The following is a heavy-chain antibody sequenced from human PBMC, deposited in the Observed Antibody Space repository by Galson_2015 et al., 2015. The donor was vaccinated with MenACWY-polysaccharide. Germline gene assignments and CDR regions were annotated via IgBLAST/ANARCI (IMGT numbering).Heavy chain of an antibody. CDR3: ARPKEDSSCYYQDAFEV. V-gene: IGHV3-53*01. D-gene: IGHD3-22*01. J-gene: IGHJ3*01. CDR2: IYGAGTA. Sequence: SLRLSCAASGFTVSRAYLNWVRQAPGKGLEWVSGIYGAGTASYADSVKGRCTISRDNSKNTVDLQINGLRVEDTAVYYCARPKEDSSCYYQDAFEVWGQGTVVTVSS. CDR1: GFTVSRAY.